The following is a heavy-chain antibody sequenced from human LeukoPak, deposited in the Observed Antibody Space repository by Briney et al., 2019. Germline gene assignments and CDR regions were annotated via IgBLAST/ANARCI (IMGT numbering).Heavy chain of an antibody. V-gene: IGHV1-46*03. Sequence: ASVKVSCKXSGYTFTSYYMHWVRQAPGQGLEWMGIINPSGGSTSYAQKFQGRVTMTRDTSTSTVYMELSSLRSEDTAVYYCAREAPQSIAAAGLDYWGQGTLVTVSS. CDR2: INPSGGST. D-gene: IGHD6-13*01. CDR3: AREAPQSIAAAGLDY. J-gene: IGHJ4*02. CDR1: GYTFTSYY.